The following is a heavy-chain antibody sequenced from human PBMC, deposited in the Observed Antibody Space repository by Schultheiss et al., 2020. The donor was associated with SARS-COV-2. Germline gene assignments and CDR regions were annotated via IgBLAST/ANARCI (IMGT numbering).Heavy chain of an antibody. CDR2: ISSSSSTI. D-gene: IGHD4-17*01. J-gene: IGHJ6*02. CDR3: ARDTLYGDYVGKYYYYYGMDV. V-gene: IGHV3-48*02. Sequence: GGSLRLSCAASGFTFSSYGMHWVRQAPGKGLEWVSSISSSSSTIYYADSVKGRFTISRDNAKNSLYLQMNSLRDEDTAVYYCARDTLYGDYVGKYYYYYGMDVWGQGTTVTVSS. CDR1: GFTFSSYG.